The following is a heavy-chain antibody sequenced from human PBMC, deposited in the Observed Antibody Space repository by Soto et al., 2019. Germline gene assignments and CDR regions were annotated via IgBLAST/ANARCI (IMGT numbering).Heavy chain of an antibody. CDR2: IYYSGST. CDR1: GGSVSSGSYF. Sequence: SETLSLTCTVSGGSVSSGSYFWSWIRQPPGKGLEWIGYIYYSGSTNYNPSLKSRVTISVDTSKNQFSVNLSSVTAADTAVYYCARRLSSGWLDYWGQGTLVTVS. V-gene: IGHV4-61*01. CDR3: ARRLSSGWLDY. D-gene: IGHD6-19*01. J-gene: IGHJ4*02.